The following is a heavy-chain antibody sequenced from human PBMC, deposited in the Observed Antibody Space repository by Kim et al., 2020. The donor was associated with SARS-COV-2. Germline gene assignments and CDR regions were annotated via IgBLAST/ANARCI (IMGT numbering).Heavy chain of an antibody. CDR2: INHSGST. CDR3: ARGWDFDY. D-gene: IGHD1-26*01. J-gene: IGHJ4*02. Sequence: SETLSLTCAVYGGSFSGYYWSWIRQPPGKGLEWIGEINHSGSTNYNPSLKSRVTISVDTSKNQFSLKLSSVTAADTAVYYCARGWDFDYWGQGTLVTVSS. CDR1: GGSFSGYY. V-gene: IGHV4-34*01.